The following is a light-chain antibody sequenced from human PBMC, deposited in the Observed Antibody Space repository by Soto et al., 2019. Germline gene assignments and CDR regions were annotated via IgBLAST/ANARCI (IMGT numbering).Light chain of an antibody. J-gene: IGKJ4*01. V-gene: IGKV3D-15*01. CDR3: HPYYEWPLS. CDR2: GAS. Sequence: EIVMTQSPAALSLSPGEGVTLSCRASQSVGRSLAWYQQRPGQAPRLLIYGASTRATATPVRCSGIGSGTAVTLTISSLQSEDFVVYYFHPYYEWPLSFGGGTKVEIK. CDR1: QSVGRS.